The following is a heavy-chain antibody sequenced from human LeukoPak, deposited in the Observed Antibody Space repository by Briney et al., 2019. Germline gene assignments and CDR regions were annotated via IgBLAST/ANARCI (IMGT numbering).Heavy chain of an antibody. Sequence: SETLSLTCAVYGGSFSGYYWSWIRQPPGKGLEWIGEINHSGSTNYNPSLKSRVTISVDTSKNQFSLKLSSVTAADTAVYYCAKDELAVAAPLAFDYWGQGTLVTVSS. J-gene: IGHJ4*02. V-gene: IGHV4-34*01. D-gene: IGHD6-19*01. CDR2: INHSGST. CDR3: AKDELAVAAPLAFDY. CDR1: GGSFSGYY.